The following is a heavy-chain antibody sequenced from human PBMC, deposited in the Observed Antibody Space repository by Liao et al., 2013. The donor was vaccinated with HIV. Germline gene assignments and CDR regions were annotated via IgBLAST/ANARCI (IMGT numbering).Heavy chain of an antibody. CDR3: ATLNRGAFDI. Sequence: QVQLQQWGAGLLKPSETLSLTCAVYGGSFSGYYWSWIRQPPREGGWSGLGKVNHSGSTNYNPSLKSRVTISVDTSKNQFSLKLSSVTAADTAVYYCATLNRGAFDIWGQGTMVTVSS. D-gene: IGHD1-14*01. CDR1: GGSFSGYY. V-gene: IGHV4-34*01. CDR2: VNHSGST. J-gene: IGHJ3*02.